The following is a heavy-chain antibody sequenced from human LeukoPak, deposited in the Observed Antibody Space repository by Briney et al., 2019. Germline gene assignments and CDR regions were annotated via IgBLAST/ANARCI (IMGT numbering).Heavy chain of an antibody. D-gene: IGHD2-15*01. CDR1: GYTFTDYA. CDR2: INAGNGNT. CDR3: ARRLGYCSGGSCGTGGWFDP. Sequence: ASVKVSCKASGYTFTDYALHWVRQVPGQRLEWMGWINAGNGNTKYSQKFQGRVTITRDTSASTAYMELSSSRSEDTAVYYCARRLGYCSGGSCGTGGWFDPWGQGTLVTVSS. V-gene: IGHV1-3*01. J-gene: IGHJ5*02.